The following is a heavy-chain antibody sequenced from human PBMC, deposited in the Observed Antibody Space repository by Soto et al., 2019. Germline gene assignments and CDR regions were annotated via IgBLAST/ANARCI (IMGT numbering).Heavy chain of an antibody. CDR3: SILPITSHGFDI. V-gene: IGHV4-39*01. Sequence: SETLSLTCTGSGGFISSSSYYCGLFRQPPGKGVEWSGSIYYSGSTYYSPCVKSRVTIVVDTSKNQFSLKLSSVTAADTAVYYCSILPITSHGFDIWGQGTMVTVSS. J-gene: IGHJ3*02. CDR1: GGFISSSSYY. D-gene: IGHD3-10*01. CDR2: IYYSGST.